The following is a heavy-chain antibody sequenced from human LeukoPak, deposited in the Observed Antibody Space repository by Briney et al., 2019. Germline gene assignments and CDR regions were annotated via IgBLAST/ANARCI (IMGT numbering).Heavy chain of an antibody. Sequence: SETLSLTCTVSGGSISSYYWSWIRQPPGKGLEWIGYIYYSGSTNYNPSLKSRVTISVDTSKNQFSLKLSSVTAADTAVYYCARDLTSPHDYGDYGEGYSWGQGTLVTVSS. V-gene: IGHV4-59*12. D-gene: IGHD4-17*01. CDR1: GGSISSYY. CDR2: IYYSGST. J-gene: IGHJ4*02. CDR3: ARDLTSPHDYGDYGEGYS.